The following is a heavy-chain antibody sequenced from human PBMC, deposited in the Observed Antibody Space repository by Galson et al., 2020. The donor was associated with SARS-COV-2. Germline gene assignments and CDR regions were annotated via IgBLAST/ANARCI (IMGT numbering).Heavy chain of an antibody. J-gene: IGHJ4*02. D-gene: IGHD4-17*01. Sequence: GSLRLSCAASGFTFSNAWMSWVRQAPGKGLEWVGRVKSKTDGGTTDYAAPVKGRFIISRDDSKNTLYLQMDSLKTEDTAVYYCTWTTVTLQWDFWGQGTQVTGSS. V-gene: IGHV3-15*01. CDR2: VKSKTDGGTT. CDR3: TWTTVTLQWDF. CDR1: GFTFSNAW.